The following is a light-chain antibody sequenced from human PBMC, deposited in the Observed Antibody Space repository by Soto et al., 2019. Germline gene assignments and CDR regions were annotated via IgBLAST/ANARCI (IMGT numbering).Light chain of an antibody. CDR3: QQYNSYSLFT. V-gene: IGKV1-5*01. Sequence: DIQMTQSPSTLSASVGDRVTITCRASQSISSWLAWYQQKPGKAPKLLIYDASSLESGVPSRFSGSGSGTEFTLTISSLQPDEFATDYCQQYNSYSLFTFGPGTKVDIK. J-gene: IGKJ3*01. CDR2: DAS. CDR1: QSISSW.